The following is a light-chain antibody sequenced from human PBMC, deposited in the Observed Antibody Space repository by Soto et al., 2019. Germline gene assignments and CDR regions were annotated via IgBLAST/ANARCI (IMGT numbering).Light chain of an antibody. CDR2: DVS. Sequence: QSALTQPASVSGSPGQSITISCTGTSSDVGGYNYVSGYQQHPGKAPKLMIYDVSNRPSGVSIRFSGSKSGNTASLTISGLQAEDEADYYCSSYTRSSTLYVVFGGGSKLTV. V-gene: IGLV2-14*01. CDR3: SSYTRSSTLYVV. CDR1: SSDVGGYNY. J-gene: IGLJ2*01.